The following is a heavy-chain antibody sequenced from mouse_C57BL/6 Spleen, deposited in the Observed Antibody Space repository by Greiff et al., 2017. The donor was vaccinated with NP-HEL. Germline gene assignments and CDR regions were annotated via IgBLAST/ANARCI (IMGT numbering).Heavy chain of an antibody. CDR2: ISSGGDYI. CDR1: GFTFSSYA. Sequence: EVMLVESGEGLVKPGGSLKLSCAASGFTFSSYAMSWVRQTPEKRLEWVAYISSGGDYIYYADTVKGRFTISRDNARNTLYLQMSSLKSEDTAMYYCTREGVYYYGSSDAMDYWGQGTSVTVSS. J-gene: IGHJ4*01. V-gene: IGHV5-9-1*02. D-gene: IGHD1-1*01. CDR3: TREGVYYYGSSDAMDY.